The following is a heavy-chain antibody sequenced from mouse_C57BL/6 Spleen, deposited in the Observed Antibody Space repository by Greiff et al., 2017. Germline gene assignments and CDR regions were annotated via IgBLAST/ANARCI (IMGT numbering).Heavy chain of an antibody. CDR2: ISDGGSYT. D-gene: IGHD3-3*01. J-gene: IGHJ1*03. Sequence: EVKLQESGGGLVKPGGSLKLSCAASGFTFSSYAMSWVRQTPEKRLEWVATISDGGSYTYYPDNVKGRFTISRDNAKNNLYLQMSHLKSEDTAMYYCARDRDWYFDVWGTGTTVTVSS. CDR3: ARDRDWYFDV. V-gene: IGHV5-4*01. CDR1: GFTFSSYA.